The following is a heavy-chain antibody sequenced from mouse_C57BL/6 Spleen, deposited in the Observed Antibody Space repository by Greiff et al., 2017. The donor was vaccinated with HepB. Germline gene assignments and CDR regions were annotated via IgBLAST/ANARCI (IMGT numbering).Heavy chain of an antibody. D-gene: IGHD1-1*01. Sequence: EVMLVESGGGLVQPGESLKLSCESNEYEFPSHAMSWVRTTPETRLELVAAINSDGGSTYYPDTMERRVIISRDNTKKTLYLQMSSLRSEDTALYYCASPHYYGSSYPSWFAYWGQGTLVTVSA. V-gene: IGHV5-2*01. CDR3: ASPHYYGSSYPSWFAY. CDR1: EYEFPSHA. J-gene: IGHJ3*01. CDR2: INSDGGST.